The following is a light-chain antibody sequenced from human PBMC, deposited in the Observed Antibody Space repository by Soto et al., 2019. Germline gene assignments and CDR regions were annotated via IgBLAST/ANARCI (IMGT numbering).Light chain of an antibody. CDR1: QSVSSSY. CDR2: GAS. CDR3: XQYGSSPRTT. V-gene: IGKV3-20*01. Sequence: EIVLTQSPGTLSLSPGERATLSCRASQSVSSSYLAWYQQKPGQAPRLLIFGASSRATGFPDRFSGSGSGXXXXXXXSXXXPEXXAXYXCXQYGSSPRTTFGQGTKLEIK. J-gene: IGKJ2*01.